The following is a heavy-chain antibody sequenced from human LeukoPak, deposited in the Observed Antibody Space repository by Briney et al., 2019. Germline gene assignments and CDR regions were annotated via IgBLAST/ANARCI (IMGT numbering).Heavy chain of an antibody. CDR1: GFTFSSYA. J-gene: IGHJ4*02. V-gene: IGHV4-39*01. D-gene: IGHD5-18*01. CDR3: ARGKEAIQLWPFDY. CDR2: IYYSGST. Sequence: GSLRLSCAASGFTFSSYAMSWVRQTPGKGLEWIGSIYYSGSTYYNPSLKSRVTISVDTSKNQFSLKLSSVTAADTAVYYCARGKEAIQLWPFDYWGQGTLVTVSS.